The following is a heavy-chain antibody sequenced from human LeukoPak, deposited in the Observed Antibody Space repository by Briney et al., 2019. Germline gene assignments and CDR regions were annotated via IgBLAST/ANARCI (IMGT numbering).Heavy chain of an antibody. Sequence: GGSLRLSCAASGFTFNSYFMSWVRQAPGKGLEWVANIKQDGSERNYVDSVKGRFTISRDNAKNSLYLQMNSLRAEDTAVYYCARDGRIYCSSTSCYPYYFDYWGQGTLVTVSS. CDR2: IKQDGSER. D-gene: IGHD2-2*01. V-gene: IGHV3-7*01. J-gene: IGHJ4*02. CDR3: ARDGRIYCSSTSCYPYYFDY. CDR1: GFTFNSYF.